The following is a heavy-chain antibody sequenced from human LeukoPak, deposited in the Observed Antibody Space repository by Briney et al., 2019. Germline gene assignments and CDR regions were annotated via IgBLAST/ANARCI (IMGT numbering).Heavy chain of an antibody. D-gene: IGHD6-19*01. CDR2: TSSSSSYI. Sequence: GGSLRLSCAASGFTFSSYSMNWVRQAPGKGLEWVSSTSSSSSYIYYADSVKGRFTISRDNAKNSLYLQMNSLRAEDTAVYYCARADQYSSGWYGYWCQGTLVTVSS. J-gene: IGHJ4*02. CDR3: ARADQYSSGWYGY. V-gene: IGHV3-21*01. CDR1: GFTFSSYS.